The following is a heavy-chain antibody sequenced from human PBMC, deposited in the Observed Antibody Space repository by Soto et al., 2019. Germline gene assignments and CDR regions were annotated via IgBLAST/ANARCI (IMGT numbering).Heavy chain of an antibody. CDR1: GFSLSTSGVG. Sequence: QITLKESGPTLVKPTQTLTLTCTFSGFSLSTSGVGVGWIRQPPGKALEWLALIYWDDDKGYSPSLKSRLTIIKDTSKNQVVLTMTNMDPVDTATYYRAHRRGSGWYTRIMYGMDVWGQGTTVTVSS. CDR2: IYWDDDK. V-gene: IGHV2-5*02. J-gene: IGHJ6*02. CDR3: AHRRGSGWYTRIMYGMDV. D-gene: IGHD6-19*01.